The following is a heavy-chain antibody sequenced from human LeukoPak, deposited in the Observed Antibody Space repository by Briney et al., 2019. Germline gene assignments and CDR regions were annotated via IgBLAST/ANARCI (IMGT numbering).Heavy chain of an antibody. CDR1: GYTFTSYY. D-gene: IGHD4-23*01. CDR3: ARVYDGSSFDY. Sequence: GASVKVSCKASGYTFTSYYMHWVRQAPGQGLEWMGIINPSGGSTSYAQKFQGRVTMTRDTSISTAYMELSRLRSDDTAVYYCARVYDGSSFDYWGQGTLVTVSS. J-gene: IGHJ4*02. CDR2: INPSGGST. V-gene: IGHV1-46*01.